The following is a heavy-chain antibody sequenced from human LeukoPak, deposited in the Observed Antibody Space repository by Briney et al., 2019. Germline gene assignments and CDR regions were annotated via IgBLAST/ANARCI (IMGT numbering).Heavy chain of an antibody. Sequence: VASVKVSCKASGYTFASFGISWVRQAPGQGLEWMGWISAYNGNTNYAQNFQDRVTMTTDTSTSTAYMELRSLRSDDTAVYYCARDIVMVVGSFYYGMDFWGQGTTVTVS. V-gene: IGHV1-18*01. CDR1: GYTFASFG. D-gene: IGHD2-15*01. J-gene: IGHJ6*02. CDR3: ARDIVMVVGSFYYGMDF. CDR2: ISAYNGNT.